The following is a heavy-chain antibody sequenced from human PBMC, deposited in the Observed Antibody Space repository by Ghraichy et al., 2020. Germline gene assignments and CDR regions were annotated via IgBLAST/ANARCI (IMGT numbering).Heavy chain of an antibody. CDR1: GFTFRSYA. Sequence: GGSLRLSCAASGFTFRSYAMSWVRQAPGKGLEWVSGLSGSGGSTYYAESVKGRFIISRDNSKSTLYLQMNSLRAEDTAVYYCAKLNYDSSGRYYYYYGMDVWGQGTTVTVSS. D-gene: IGHD3-22*01. V-gene: IGHV3-23*01. J-gene: IGHJ6*02. CDR2: LSGSGGST. CDR3: AKLNYDSSGRYYYYYGMDV.